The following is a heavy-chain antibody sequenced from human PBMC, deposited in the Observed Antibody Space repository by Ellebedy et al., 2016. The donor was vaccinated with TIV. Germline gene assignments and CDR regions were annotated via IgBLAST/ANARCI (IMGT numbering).Heavy chain of an antibody. D-gene: IGHD6-6*01. J-gene: IGHJ3*02. CDR2: IYYSGGT. Sequence: MPSETLSLTCTVSGGSISSSSYYWGWIRQPPGKGLEWIGSIYYSGGTYYNPSLKSRVTISVDTSKNQFSLKLSSVTAADTAVYYCARLVNDAFDIWGQGTMVTVSS. CDR1: GGSISSSSYY. CDR3: ARLVNDAFDI. V-gene: IGHV4-39*07.